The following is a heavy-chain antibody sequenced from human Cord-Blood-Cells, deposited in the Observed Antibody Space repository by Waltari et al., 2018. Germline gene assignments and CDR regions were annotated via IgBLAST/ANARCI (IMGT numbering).Heavy chain of an antibody. CDR3: AREDENSSGWYYFDY. Sequence: EVQLVESGGGLVQPGGSLRLSCAASAFTCSSYWMHWVRQAPGKGLVWVSRINRDGSSTSYADSVKGRFTISRDNAKNTLYLQMNSLRAEDTAVYYCAREDENSSGWYYFDYWGQGTLVTVSS. D-gene: IGHD6-19*01. CDR2: INRDGSST. V-gene: IGHV3-74*01. CDR1: AFTCSSYW. J-gene: IGHJ4*02.